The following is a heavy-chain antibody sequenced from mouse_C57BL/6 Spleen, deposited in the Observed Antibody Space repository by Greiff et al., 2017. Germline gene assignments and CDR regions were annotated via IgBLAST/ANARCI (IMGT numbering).Heavy chain of an antibody. CDR3: ARGLLNPFDY. J-gene: IGHJ2*01. Sequence: EVQLQQSGPELVKPGASVKISCKASGYTFTDYYMNWVKQSHGKSLEWIGDINPNNGGTSYNQKFKGKATLTVDKSSSTAYMELRSLTSEDSAVYYCARGLLNPFDYWGQGTTLTVSS. V-gene: IGHV1-26*01. CDR2: INPNNGGT. CDR1: GYTFTDYY. D-gene: IGHD1-3*01.